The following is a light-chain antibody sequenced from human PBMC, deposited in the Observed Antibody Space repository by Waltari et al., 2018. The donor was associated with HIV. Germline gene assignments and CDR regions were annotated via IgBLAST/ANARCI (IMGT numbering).Light chain of an antibody. CDR3: LLYMGSGVWV. CDR1: SGSVTSSYY. J-gene: IGLJ3*02. V-gene: IGLV8-61*01. Sequence: QTVVTQEPSFSVSPGGTVTLTCGLSSGSVTSSYYPSWNQQPTGQAPRTLITNTNTRSSGAPDRFSGSILGNRAALTITGAQADDESAYYCLLYMGSGVWVFGGGTKLTVL. CDR2: NTN.